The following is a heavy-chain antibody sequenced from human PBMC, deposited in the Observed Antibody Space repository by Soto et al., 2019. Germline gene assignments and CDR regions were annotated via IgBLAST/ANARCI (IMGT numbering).Heavy chain of an antibody. CDR2: INYSGST. Sequence: QLQLQESGPGLVKPSETLSLTCTVSGGSISSSSSYWGWIRQPPGKGLEWIGSINYSGSTYYNPSLKSRITISVDTSKNQFSLNLSSVTAADTAVYFCAKTGFWSDYRVADYWGQGTLVTVSS. CDR3: AKTGFWSDYRVADY. CDR1: GGSISSSSSY. V-gene: IGHV4-39*01. J-gene: IGHJ4*02. D-gene: IGHD3-3*01.